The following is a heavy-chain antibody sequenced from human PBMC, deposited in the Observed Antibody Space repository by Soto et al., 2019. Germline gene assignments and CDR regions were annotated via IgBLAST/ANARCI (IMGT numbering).Heavy chain of an antibody. V-gene: IGHV1-18*04. CDR1: GYTFTTYG. CDR3: AREVGHMDV. J-gene: IGHJ6*02. D-gene: IGHD2-2*01. Sequence: ASVKVSCKASGYTFTTYGINWVRQAPGQGLEWMGWVSPYNGDTTYAQKVQGRVTMTTDTSTTTAYLELRSLRSDDTAVYYCAREVGHMDVWGQVPTVTVSS. CDR2: VSPYNGDT.